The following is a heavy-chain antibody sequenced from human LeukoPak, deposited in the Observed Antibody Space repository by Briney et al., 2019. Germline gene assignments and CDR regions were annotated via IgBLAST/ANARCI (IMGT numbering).Heavy chain of an antibody. V-gene: IGHV4-4*02. CDR2: IYHTGST. CDR1: GDSISSRNW. J-gene: IGHJ3*01. Sequence: SETLSLTCSVSGDSISSRNWWTWVRQTPEKGLEWIGEIYHTGSTNYNPSVESRVTISIDKSKNQFSLMLNSVTAADTALYYCARGMWFDTLFSAFDVWGQGTMVSVSS. CDR3: ARGMWFDTLFSAFDV. D-gene: IGHD3-10*01.